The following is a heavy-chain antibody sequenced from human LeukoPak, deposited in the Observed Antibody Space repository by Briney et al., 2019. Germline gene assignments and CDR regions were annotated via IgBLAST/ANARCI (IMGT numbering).Heavy chain of an antibody. Sequence: PGGSLRLSCAASGFTFSSFSMSWVRQAPGKGLEWVSSISSSSSYIYYADSVKGRFTISRDNAKNSLYLQMNSLRAEDTAVYYCARRGYSGSYYFEDWGQGTLVTVSS. D-gene: IGHD1-26*01. J-gene: IGHJ4*02. CDR2: ISSSSSYI. CDR3: ARRGYSGSYYFED. V-gene: IGHV3-21*01. CDR1: GFTFSSFS.